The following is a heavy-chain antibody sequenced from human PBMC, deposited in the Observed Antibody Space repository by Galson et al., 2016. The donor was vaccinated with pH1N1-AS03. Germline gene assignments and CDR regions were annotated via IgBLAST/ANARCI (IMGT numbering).Heavy chain of an antibody. CDR1: GFNFGSYD. V-gene: IGHV3-30*03. J-gene: IGHJ4*02. CDR3: ARPRVGNSRWGFED. CDR2: ISYDGSNK. Sequence: SLRLSCAGSGFNFGSYDMHWVRQPPGKGLEWVAVISYDGSNKYYADSVKGRFTISRDNSKNTLYLQMNSLRVEDTAVYYCARPRVGNSRWGFEDWGQGTLVTVSS. D-gene: IGHD6-13*01.